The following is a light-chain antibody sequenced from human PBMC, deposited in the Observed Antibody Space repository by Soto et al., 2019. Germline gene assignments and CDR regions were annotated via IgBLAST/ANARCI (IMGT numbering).Light chain of an antibody. Sequence: DIRLTQSPSFLSGSVGDRVTITCRASQDINSYLAWYQQKPGKAPKLLIYAASTLVSAVPSRFSSGGSGTEFTLTISSLQPEDVATYYCQQLHIYPRTFGQGTKVEF. CDR1: QDINSY. J-gene: IGKJ1*01. CDR2: AAS. CDR3: QQLHIYPRT. V-gene: IGKV1-9*01.